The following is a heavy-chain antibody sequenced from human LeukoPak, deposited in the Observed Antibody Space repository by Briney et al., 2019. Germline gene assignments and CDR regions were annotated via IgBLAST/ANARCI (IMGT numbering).Heavy chain of an antibody. D-gene: IGHD6-13*01. CDR2: INPNSGGT. CDR1: GGTFSSYA. J-gene: IGHJ5*02. CDR3: ARVRPYSSSWYLFDP. V-gene: IGHV1-2*02. Sequence: ASVKVSCKASGGTFSSYAISWVRQAPGQGLEWMGWINPNSGGTNYAQKFQGRVTMTRDTSISTAYMELSRLRSDDTAVYYCARVRPYSSSWYLFDPWGQGTLVTVSS.